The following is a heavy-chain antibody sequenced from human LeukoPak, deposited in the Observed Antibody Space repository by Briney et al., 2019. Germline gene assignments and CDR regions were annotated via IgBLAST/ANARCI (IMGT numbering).Heavy chain of an antibody. CDR1: GYTFTSYD. D-gene: IGHD2-15*01. J-gene: IGHJ5*02. CDR2: MNPNSGNT. CDR3: AREGGHWSGGTCSRGFDP. Sequence: ASVKVSCKASGYTFTSYDINWVRQATGQGLEWMGWMNPNSGNTGYAQKFQGRVTMTRNTSISTAYMELSRLRSEDTAVYYCAREGGHWSGGTCSRGFDPWGQGTLVTVSS. V-gene: IGHV1-8*01.